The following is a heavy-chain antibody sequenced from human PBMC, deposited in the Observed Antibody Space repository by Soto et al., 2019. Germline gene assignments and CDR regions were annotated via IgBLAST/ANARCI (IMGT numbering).Heavy chain of an antibody. J-gene: IGHJ6*02. CDR1: GFTFSSYS. D-gene: IGHD2-8*01. CDR2: ISSSSSTI. V-gene: IGHV3-48*02. CDR3: ATRRGGVSRPRNYYYYGMDV. Sequence: GGSLRLSCAASGFTFSSYSMNWVRQAPGKGLEWVSYISSSSSTIYYADSVKGRFTISRDNAKNSLYLQMNSLRDEDTAVYYCATRRGGVSRPRNYYYYGMDVWGQGTTVTVSS.